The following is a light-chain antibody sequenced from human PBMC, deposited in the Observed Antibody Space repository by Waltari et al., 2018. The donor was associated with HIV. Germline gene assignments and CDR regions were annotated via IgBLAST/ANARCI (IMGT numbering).Light chain of an antibody. J-gene: IGLJ1*01. CDR3: QAWDSSTYV. V-gene: IGLV3-1*01. CDR1: KLGNKF. Sequence: SYELTQPPSMSVSPGQTASITSSGSKLGNKFSYWYQQKPGQYPVVVIYQDTKRPSGIPDLFSGSNSGNTATLTISGTQAIDEADYYCQAWDSSTYVFGTGTKVTVL. CDR2: QDT.